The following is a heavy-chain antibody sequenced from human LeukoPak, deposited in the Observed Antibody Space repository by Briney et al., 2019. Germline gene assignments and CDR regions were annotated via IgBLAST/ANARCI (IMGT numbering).Heavy chain of an antibody. V-gene: IGHV1-18*01. Sequence: KFQGRVTMTTDTSTSTAYMELRSLRSDDTAVYYCVRDLIAVAGAMGYWGQGTLVTVSS. CDR3: VRDLIAVAGAMGY. J-gene: IGHJ4*02. D-gene: IGHD6-19*01.